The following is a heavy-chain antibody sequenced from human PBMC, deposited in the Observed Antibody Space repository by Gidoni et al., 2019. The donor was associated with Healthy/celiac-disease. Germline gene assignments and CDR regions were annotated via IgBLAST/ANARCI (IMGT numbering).Heavy chain of an antibody. CDR3: AKDRVGFMVRGVMGY. CDR2: ISGSGGST. Sequence: EVQLLESGGGLVQPGGSLRLSCAASGFTFSSYAMSWVRQAPGKGLAWVSAISGSGGSTYYADSVKGRFTISRDNSKNTLYLQMNSLRAEDTAVYYCAKDRVGFMVRGVMGYWGQGTLVTVSS. V-gene: IGHV3-23*01. CDR1: GFTFSSYA. D-gene: IGHD3-10*01. J-gene: IGHJ4*02.